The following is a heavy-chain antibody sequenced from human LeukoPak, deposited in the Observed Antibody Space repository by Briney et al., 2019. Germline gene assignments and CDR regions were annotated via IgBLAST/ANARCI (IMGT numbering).Heavy chain of an antibody. Sequence: SETLSLTCTVSGGSISSGSYYWSWIRQPPGKGLEWIGNIFYSGSTYYGPSLKSRVTISVDKSKNQFSLKLSSVTAADTAVYYCARRVGFGDYYDYWGQGTLVTVSS. CDR3: ARRVGFGDYYDY. V-gene: IGHV4-39*07. J-gene: IGHJ4*02. D-gene: IGHD3-10*01. CDR2: IFYSGST. CDR1: GGSISSGSYY.